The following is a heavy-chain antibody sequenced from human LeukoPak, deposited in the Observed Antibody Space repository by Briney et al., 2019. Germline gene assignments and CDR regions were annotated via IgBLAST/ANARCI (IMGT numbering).Heavy chain of an antibody. CDR1: GGSISSSSYY. Sequence: SETLSLTRTVSGGSISSSSYYWGWIRQPPGKGLEWIGSISYSGSTYYNPSLKSRVTISVDTSKNQFSLKLSSVTAADTAVYYCARRGYSYGPHFDYWGQGTLVTVSS. D-gene: IGHD5-18*01. CDR2: ISYSGST. J-gene: IGHJ4*02. CDR3: ARRGYSYGPHFDY. V-gene: IGHV4-39*01.